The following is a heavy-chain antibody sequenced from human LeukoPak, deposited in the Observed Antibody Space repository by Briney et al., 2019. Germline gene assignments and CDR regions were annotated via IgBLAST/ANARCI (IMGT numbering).Heavy chain of an antibody. V-gene: IGHV3-23*01. D-gene: IGHD6-13*01. CDR3: VKVSSSSWFGYFDY. CDR1: GFTFSSYA. Sequence: PGGSLRLSCAASGFTFSSYAMSWVRQAPGKGLEWVSAISGSGGSTYYADSVKGWFTISRDNSKNTLYLQMSSLRAEDTAVYYCVKVSSSSWFGYFDYWGQGTLVTVSS. CDR2: ISGSGGST. J-gene: IGHJ4*02.